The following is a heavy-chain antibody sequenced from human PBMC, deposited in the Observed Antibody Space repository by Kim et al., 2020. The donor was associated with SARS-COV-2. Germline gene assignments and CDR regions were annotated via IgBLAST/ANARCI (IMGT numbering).Heavy chain of an antibody. CDR3: ARSKKVVLSRWLQKKSDAFDI. CDR2: IYSGGST. V-gene: IGHV3-53*01. J-gene: IGHJ3*02. CDR1: GFTVSSNY. Sequence: GGSLRLSCAASGFTVSSNYMSWVRQAPGKGLEWVSVIYSGGSTYYADSVKGRFTISRDNSKNTLYLQMNSLRAEDTAVYYCARSKKVVLSRWLQKKSDAFDIWGQGTMVTVSS. D-gene: IGHD5-12*01.